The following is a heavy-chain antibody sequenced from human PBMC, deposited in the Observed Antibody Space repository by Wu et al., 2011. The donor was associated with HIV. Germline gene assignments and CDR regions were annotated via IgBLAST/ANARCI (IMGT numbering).Heavy chain of an antibody. Sequence: QVQLVQSGAEVKKPGSSVKVSCKLLEALSASTLLVGCGRPLDKGLSGWEGSSLYFGQGTYAEKFRGRVTMTADESTSTVYMEMSSLTSDDTAVYYCVGMLGFSEWLGGPIDGFHLWGPGTMLSVSS. D-gene: IGHD3-3*01. J-gene: IGHJ3*01. CDR1: EALSASTL. CDR2: SSLYFGQG. CDR3: VGMLGFSEWLGGPIDGFHL. V-gene: IGHV1-69*15.